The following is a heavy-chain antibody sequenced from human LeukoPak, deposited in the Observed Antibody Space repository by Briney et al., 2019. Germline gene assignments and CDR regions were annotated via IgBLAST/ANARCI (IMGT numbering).Heavy chain of an antibody. D-gene: IGHD3-10*01. CDR1: GFTFSSYG. Sequence: PGGPLRLSCAASGFTFSSYGMHWVRQAPGKGLEWVAVISYDGSNKYYADSVKGRFTISRDNSKNTLYLQMNSLRAEDTAVYYCAKDFGGGFDYWGQGTLVTVSS. V-gene: IGHV3-30*18. CDR2: ISYDGSNK. J-gene: IGHJ4*02. CDR3: AKDFGGGFDY.